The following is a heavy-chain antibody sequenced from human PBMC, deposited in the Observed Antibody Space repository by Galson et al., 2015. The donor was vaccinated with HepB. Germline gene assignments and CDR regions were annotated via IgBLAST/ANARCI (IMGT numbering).Heavy chain of an antibody. V-gene: IGHV1-69*02. CDR1: GGTFSSYT. Sequence: SVKVSCKASGGTFSSYTISWVRQAPGQGLEWMGRIIPILGIANYAQKFQGRVTITADKSTSTAYMELSSLRSEDTAVYYCARLAPEEYYYYGMDVWGQGTTVTVSS. CDR3: ARLAPEEYYYYGMDV. J-gene: IGHJ6*02. CDR2: IIPILGIA.